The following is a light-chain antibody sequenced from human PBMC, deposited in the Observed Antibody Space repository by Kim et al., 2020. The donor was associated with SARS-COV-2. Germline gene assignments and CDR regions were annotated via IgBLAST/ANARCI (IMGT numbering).Light chain of an antibody. CDR1: QSINIW. J-gene: IGKJ2*01. CDR3: QQYNRYPYN. Sequence: IQMTQSPSTLSASVGDRVTITCRASQSINIWLAWFQQKPGKAPKLLFYKASSIKSGVPSRFSASGSGTEFTLTISSLQPDDFASYYCQQYNRYPYNFGQGTKVEI. V-gene: IGKV1-5*03. CDR2: KAS.